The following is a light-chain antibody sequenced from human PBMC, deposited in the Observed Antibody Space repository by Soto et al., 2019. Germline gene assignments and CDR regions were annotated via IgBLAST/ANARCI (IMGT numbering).Light chain of an antibody. CDR2: GAS. J-gene: IGKJ1*01. CDR3: QQYNNWWT. CDR1: KSVSTS. Sequence: EIVMTQSPATLSVSPGERATLSCRASKSVSTSLAWYQQKPGQAPRLLLSGASPRATGVPARFSGSGSETEFTLTISSLQSEDFAVYYCQQYNNWWTFGQGTKVEIK. V-gene: IGKV3-15*01.